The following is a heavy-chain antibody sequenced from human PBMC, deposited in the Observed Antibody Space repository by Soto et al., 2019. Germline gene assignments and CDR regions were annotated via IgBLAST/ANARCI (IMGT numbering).Heavy chain of an antibody. V-gene: IGHV3-48*03. D-gene: IGHD1-26*01. J-gene: IGHJ1*01. CDR3: AIESGVLNGAQH. CDR2: SSTGGSSI. Sequence: GGSLRLSCAGSGFTLSNYEMNWVRQAPGKGLEWVSYSSTGGSSIYYADSVKGRFTIARDNGKNSVYLQIGSVRDEAAYNYSSAIESGVLNGAQHWGQGTPVTVSS. CDR1: GFTLSNYE.